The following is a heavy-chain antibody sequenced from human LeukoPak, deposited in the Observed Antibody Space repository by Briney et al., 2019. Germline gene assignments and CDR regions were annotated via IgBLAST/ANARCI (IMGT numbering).Heavy chain of an antibody. Sequence: GGSLRLSCAASGFTFTDYYMSWIRQAPGKGLDWLSYISSSSSDTNYADSVKGRFTITRDNAKKSLYLQMNSLRAEDTGVYYCVRTGGRDGGTWGQGTLVTVSS. CDR2: ISSSSSDT. J-gene: IGHJ5*02. V-gene: IGHV3-11*06. CDR1: GFTFTDYY. CDR3: VRTGGRDGGT. D-gene: IGHD2-8*02.